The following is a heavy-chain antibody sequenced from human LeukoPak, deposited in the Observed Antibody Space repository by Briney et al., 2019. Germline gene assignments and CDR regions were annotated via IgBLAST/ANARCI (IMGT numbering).Heavy chain of an antibody. CDR3: AREPVALLRGLAFDY. J-gene: IGHJ4*02. Sequence: SETLSLTCTVSGDSINSGDYYWSWIRQPPGKGLEWIGEINHSGSTNYNPSLKSRVTISVDTSKNQFSLKLSSVTAADTAVYYCAREPVALLRGLAFDYWGQGTLVTVSS. CDR2: INHSGST. D-gene: IGHD1-26*01. V-gene: IGHV4-39*07. CDR1: GDSINSGDYY.